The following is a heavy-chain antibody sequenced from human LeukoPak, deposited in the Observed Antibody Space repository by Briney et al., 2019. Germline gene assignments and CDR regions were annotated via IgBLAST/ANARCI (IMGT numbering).Heavy chain of an antibody. CDR2: IGGSGDKT. CDR3: AKDLRYSYGYPDAFDI. J-gene: IGHJ3*02. Sequence: GGSLRLSCAASRFTFSSYAMNWVRQAPGKGLEWVSAIGGSGDKTYHADSVKGRFTISRDNSKNTLYLQMNSLRAEDTAVYYCAKDLRYSYGYPDAFDIWGQGTMVTVSS. V-gene: IGHV3-23*01. D-gene: IGHD5-18*01. CDR1: RFTFSSYA.